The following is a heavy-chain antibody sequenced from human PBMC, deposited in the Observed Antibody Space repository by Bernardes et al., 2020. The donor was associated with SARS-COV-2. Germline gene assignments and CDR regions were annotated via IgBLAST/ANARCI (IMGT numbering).Heavy chain of an antibody. CDR2: INEDGRVI. J-gene: IGHJ4*02. Sequence: RGSLRLSCAASGFSVSAYWMHWVRQAPGEGLVWVARINEDGRVINYADSVRGRFTIYRDIADNKLYLQMRSLRADDTAVYYCARDFGGEYDYWGQGTLVTVSS. CDR1: GFSVSAYW. D-gene: IGHD2-21*01. CDR3: ARDFGGEYDY. V-gene: IGHV3-74*01.